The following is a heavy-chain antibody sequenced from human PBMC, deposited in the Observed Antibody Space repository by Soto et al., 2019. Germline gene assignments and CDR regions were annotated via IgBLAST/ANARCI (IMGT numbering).Heavy chain of an antibody. CDR1: GFSLSNARMG. CDR2: IFSNDEK. V-gene: IGHV2-26*01. Sequence: QVTLKESGPVLVKPTETLTLTCTVSGFSLSNARMGVSWIRQPPGKALEWLAHIFSNDEKSYSTSLKRRLTISKATSKSHVVLTMTNMDPVDTATYYCARIPTSSTAIYYYYRNVWGKGTTVTVSS. CDR3: ARIPTSSTAIYYYYRNV. D-gene: IGHD4-4*01. J-gene: IGHJ6*03.